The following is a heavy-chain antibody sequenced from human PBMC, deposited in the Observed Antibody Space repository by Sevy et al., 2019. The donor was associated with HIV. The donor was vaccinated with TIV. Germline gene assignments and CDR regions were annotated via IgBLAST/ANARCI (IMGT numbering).Heavy chain of an antibody. CDR1: GFTFSSYG. CDR2: IWYDGSNK. Sequence: GGSLRLSCAASGFTFSSYGMHWVRQAPGKGLEWVAVIWYDGSNKYYAYSVKGRFTISRDNSKNTLYLQMNSLRAEDTAVYYCARDSTFWSGSYYYGMDVWGQGTTVTVSS. V-gene: IGHV3-33*01. CDR3: ARDSTFWSGSYYYGMDV. D-gene: IGHD3-3*01. J-gene: IGHJ6*02.